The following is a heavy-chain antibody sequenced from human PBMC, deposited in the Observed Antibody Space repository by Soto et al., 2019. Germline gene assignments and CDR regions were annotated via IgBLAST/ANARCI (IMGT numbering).Heavy chain of an antibody. CDR1: GGSIRSGGYS. D-gene: IGHD4-17*01. Sequence: SETLSLTCAVPGGSIRSGGYSWNWIRQPPGKGLEWIGYIYHSGSTYYNPSLKSRVTISVDGSKNQFSLKLSSVTTADTAVYYCARARPDSLYGDLLDYWGQGTLVTVSS. CDR2: IYHSGST. CDR3: ARARPDSLYGDLLDY. V-gene: IGHV4-30-2*01. J-gene: IGHJ4*02.